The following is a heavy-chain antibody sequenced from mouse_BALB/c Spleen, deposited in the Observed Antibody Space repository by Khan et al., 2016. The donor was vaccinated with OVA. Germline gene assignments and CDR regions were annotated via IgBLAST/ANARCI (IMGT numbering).Heavy chain of an antibody. CDR3: TRIYRSDFDY. CDR1: GYSFTGYF. J-gene: IGHJ2*01. Sequence: VQLKESGPELVRPGASVKISCKASGYSFTGYFMNWVMQSHGKSLEWIGRINPHIGETFYNQKFKDRATLTVDESSSTAHMELRSLASEDYAVDYCTRIYRSDFDYWGQGTTLTVSS. V-gene: IGHV1-20*02. CDR2: INPHIGET. D-gene: IGHD1-1*01.